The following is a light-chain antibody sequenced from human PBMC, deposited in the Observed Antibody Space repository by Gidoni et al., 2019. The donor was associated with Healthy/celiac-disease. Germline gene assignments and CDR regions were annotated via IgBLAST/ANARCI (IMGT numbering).Light chain of an antibody. J-gene: IGKJ4*01. V-gene: IGKV3-20*01. CDR3: QQYGSSHLT. CDR2: GAS. Sequence: EIVLTQSPGTLSLSPGERATLSCRASQSVSSSYLAWYQQKPGPAPRLLIYGASSRATGIPDRFSGSGSGTDFTLTISRLEPEDFAVYYCQQYGSSHLTFGGGTKVEIK. CDR1: QSVSSSY.